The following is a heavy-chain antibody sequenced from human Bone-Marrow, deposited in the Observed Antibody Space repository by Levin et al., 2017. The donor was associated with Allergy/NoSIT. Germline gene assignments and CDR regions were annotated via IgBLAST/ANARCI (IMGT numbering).Heavy chain of an antibody. CDR1: GGPISSNEYY. J-gene: IGHJ4*02. CDR2: ISYSGTT. D-gene: IGHD3-16*02. CDR3: SRGGDYVWGSYRYKGDF. V-gene: IGHV4-39*01. Sequence: SETLSLTCIVSGGPISSNEYYWGWIRQPPGKGLEWIGSISYSGTTYYSPSLKSRVTISVDTSKNQFSLKLRSVTAADTAVYYCSRGGDYVWGSYRYKGDFWGQGTLVSVSS.